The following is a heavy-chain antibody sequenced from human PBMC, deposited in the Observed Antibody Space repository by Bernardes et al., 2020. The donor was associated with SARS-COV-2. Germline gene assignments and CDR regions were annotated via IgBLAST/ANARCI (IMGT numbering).Heavy chain of an antibody. V-gene: IGHV3-23*01. D-gene: IGHD4-17*01. CDR3: AKFRHLYGDFSYYYYGLDV. J-gene: IGHJ6*02. Sequence: GGSLRLSCAASGFTFSNYAMSWVRQAPGKGLEWVSVISNSGGNTYYADSVKGRFTISRDNSKTTLYLQLNSLRAEDTAVYFCAKFRHLYGDFSYYYYGLDVWGQGTTVTVSS. CDR2: ISNSGGNT. CDR1: GFTFSNYA.